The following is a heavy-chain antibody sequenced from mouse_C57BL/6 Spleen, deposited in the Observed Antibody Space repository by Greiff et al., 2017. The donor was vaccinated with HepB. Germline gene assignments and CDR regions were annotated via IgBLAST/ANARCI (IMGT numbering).Heavy chain of an antibody. J-gene: IGHJ2*01. CDR2: IDPSDSET. V-gene: IGHV1-52*01. CDR3: VTTVVAKDY. Sequence: QVQLQQSGAELVRPGSSVKLSCKASGYTFTSYWMHWVKQRPIQGLEWIGNIDPSDSETHYNQKFKDKATLTVDKSSSTAYMQLSSLPSEDSAVYYCVTTVVAKDYWGQGTTLTVSS. CDR1: GYTFTSYW. D-gene: IGHD1-1*01.